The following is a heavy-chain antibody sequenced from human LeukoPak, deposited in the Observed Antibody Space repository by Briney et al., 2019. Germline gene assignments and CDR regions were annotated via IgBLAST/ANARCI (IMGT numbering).Heavy chain of an antibody. V-gene: IGHV1-2*02. CDR2: INPNSGGT. D-gene: IGHD1-14*01. Sequence: ASVKVSCKASGYTFTGYYMHWVRQAPGRGLEWMGWINPNSGGTNYAQKFQGRVTITRDTSISTAYMDLSRLRSDDTAVYYCARDSPERSSPARYNWFDPWGQGTLVTVSS. J-gene: IGHJ5*02. CDR3: ARDSPERSSPARYNWFDP. CDR1: GYTFTGYY.